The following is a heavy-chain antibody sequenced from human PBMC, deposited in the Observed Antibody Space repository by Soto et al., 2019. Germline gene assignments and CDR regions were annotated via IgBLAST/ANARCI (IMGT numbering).Heavy chain of an antibody. CDR2: IYYRGNA. Sequence: HLQLQESGPGLVKPSETLSLMCSVSDDSINSDKFYWGWIRQPPGKGLEWIGSIYYRGNAYYNPSLQTRLTISLDQSKSQYSLKLNSVTAADSAVYFCARLEGLATISYYFDFWGPGALVTVSS. V-gene: IGHV4-39*01. J-gene: IGHJ4*02. CDR3: ARLEGLATISYYFDF. CDR1: DDSINSDKFY. D-gene: IGHD3-9*01.